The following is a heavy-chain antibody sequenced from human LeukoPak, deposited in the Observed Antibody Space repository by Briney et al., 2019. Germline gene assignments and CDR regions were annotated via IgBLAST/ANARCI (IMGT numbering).Heavy chain of an antibody. V-gene: IGHV3-23*01. Sequence: GWSLRLSCAASGFTFSSYAMSWVRQAPGKGLEWVSAISSSGGSTYYADSVKGRFTISRDNSKNTVYLQMNSLRAEDTALYYCAKSPARGYSSSWYFDYWGQGTLVTVSS. J-gene: IGHJ4*02. D-gene: IGHD6-13*01. CDR1: GFTFSSYA. CDR2: ISSSGGST. CDR3: AKSPARGYSSSWYFDY.